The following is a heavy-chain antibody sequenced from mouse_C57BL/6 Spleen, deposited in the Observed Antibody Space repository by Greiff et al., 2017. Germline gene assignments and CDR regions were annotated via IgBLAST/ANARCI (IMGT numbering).Heavy chain of an antibody. J-gene: IGHJ4*01. CDR1: GYTFTDYE. V-gene: IGHV1-15*01. CDR3: TRRGSDDYAMDY. CDR2: IDPETGGT. D-gene: IGHD3-1*01. Sequence: SGAELVRPGASVTLSCKASGYTFTDYEMHWVKQTPVHGLEWIGAIDPETGGTAYNQKIKGKAILTADKSSSTAYMELRSLTSEDSAVYYCTRRGSDDYAMDYWGQGTSVTVSS.